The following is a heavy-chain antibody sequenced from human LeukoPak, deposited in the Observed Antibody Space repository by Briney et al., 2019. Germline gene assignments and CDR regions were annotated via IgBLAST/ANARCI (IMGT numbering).Heavy chain of an antibody. V-gene: IGHV3-30*02. J-gene: IGHJ4*02. CDR3: AKDHGYDSNDY. CDR1: GFTFSSYG. D-gene: IGHD1-20*01. CDR2: IHYDGSDK. Sequence: PGRSLRLSCAASGFTFSSYGMHWVRQAPGKGLEWVAFIHYDGSDKYYADSVKGRFTISRDNSKNTLYLQMNSLRAEDTAVYYCAKDHGYDSNDYWGQGTLVTVSS.